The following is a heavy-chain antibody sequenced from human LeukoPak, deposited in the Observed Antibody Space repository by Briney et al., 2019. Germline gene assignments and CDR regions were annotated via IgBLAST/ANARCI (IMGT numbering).Heavy chain of an antibody. CDR3: ARRNIAVAGPFDY. J-gene: IGHJ4*02. Sequence: PSETLSLTCTVSGGSISSGGYYWSWIRQHPGKGLEWIGYIYHSGSTYYNPSLKSRVTISVDRSKNQFSLKLSSVTAADTAVYYCARRNIAVAGPFDYWGQGTLVTVSS. V-gene: IGHV4-30-2*01. CDR1: GGSISSGGYY. CDR2: IYHSGST. D-gene: IGHD6-19*01.